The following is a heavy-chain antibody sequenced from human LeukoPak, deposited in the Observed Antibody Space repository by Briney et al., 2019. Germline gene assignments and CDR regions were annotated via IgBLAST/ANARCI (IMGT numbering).Heavy chain of an antibody. J-gene: IGHJ3*02. CDR1: GFTFSSYA. CDR3: AKSTTLRYFDWLSFDAFDI. D-gene: IGHD3-9*01. CDR2: ISGSGGST. Sequence: PGGSLRLSCAASGFTFSSYAMNWVRQAPGKGLEWVSAISGSGGSTYYADSVKGRFTISRDNSKNTLYLQMNSLRAEDTAVYYCAKSTTLRYFDWLSFDAFDIWGQGTMVTVSS. V-gene: IGHV3-23*01.